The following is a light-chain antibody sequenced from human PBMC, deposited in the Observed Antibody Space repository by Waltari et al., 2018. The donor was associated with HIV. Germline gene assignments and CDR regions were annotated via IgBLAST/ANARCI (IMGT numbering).Light chain of an antibody. J-gene: IGLJ2*01. Sequence: SYELTQPPAVSVSPGQTASISCPGNELRDKYVCWYQQKPGQSPVVIIYQDTRRPSGIPERFSGSTSGNTATLTISGTQIMDEADYYCQVWDSTTAIFGGGTKLTVL. CDR2: QDT. CDR1: ELRDKY. V-gene: IGLV3-1*01. CDR3: QVWDSTTAI.